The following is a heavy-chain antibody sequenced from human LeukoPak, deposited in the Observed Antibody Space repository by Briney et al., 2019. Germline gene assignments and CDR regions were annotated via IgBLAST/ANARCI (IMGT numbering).Heavy chain of an antibody. V-gene: IGHV3-21*01. CDR1: GFAFSGDN. Sequence: GGSLRLSCADSGFAFSGDNMNWVRQAPGKGLEWVSFIGTSGSYIKYADSVKGRFTISRDNAKNSLYLQMNSLRAEDTAMYFCARDRAIDIRAYDIWGQGTMVTVSS. D-gene: IGHD5-12*01. CDR2: IGTSGSYI. J-gene: IGHJ3*02. CDR3: ARDRAIDIRAYDI.